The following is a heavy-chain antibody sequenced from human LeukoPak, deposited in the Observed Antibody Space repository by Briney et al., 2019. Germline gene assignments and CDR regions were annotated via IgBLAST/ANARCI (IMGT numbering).Heavy chain of an antibody. CDR1: GFTVSSNY. D-gene: IGHD2-21*02. CDR2: IHSGGSA. J-gene: IGHJ3*02. V-gene: IGHV3-53*01. Sequence: PGGSLRLSCAASGFTVSSNYMSWVRQAPGKGLEWVSVIHSGGSAYYADSVKGRFTISGDNSKNTLYLQMNSLRAEDTAVYYCARGRFEGDLDAFDIWGQGTMVTVSS. CDR3: ARGRFEGDLDAFDI.